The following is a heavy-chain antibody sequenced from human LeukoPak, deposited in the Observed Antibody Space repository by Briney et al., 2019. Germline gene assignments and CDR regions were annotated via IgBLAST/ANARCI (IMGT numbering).Heavy chain of an antibody. J-gene: IGHJ4*02. CDR1: GGSISSYY. CDR3: ARDCYVGGGSCHDEFDY. D-gene: IGHD2-15*01. CDR2: IYTSGST. Sequence: SETLSLTCTVSGGSISSYYWSWIRQPAGKGLEWIGRIYTSGSTNYNPSLKSRVTMSVDTSKNQFSLKLSSVTAADTAVYYCARDCYVGGGSCHDEFDYWGQGTLVTVSS. V-gene: IGHV4-4*07.